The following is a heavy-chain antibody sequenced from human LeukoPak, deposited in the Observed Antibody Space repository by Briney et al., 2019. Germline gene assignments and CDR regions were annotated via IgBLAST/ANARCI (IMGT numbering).Heavy chain of an antibody. CDR1: GFTFKDYT. J-gene: IGHJ4*02. V-gene: IGHV3-21*01. CDR2: VSFGSSYI. D-gene: IGHD3-22*01. CDR3: AREGPLYYYDSSGYQGLDY. Sequence: PGGSLRLSCAASGFTFKDYTMNWVRQSPGKGLQWVSYVSFGSSYISYADSLKGRFTISRDNSKDTLYLQMNSLRVEDTAVYYCAREGPLYYYDSSGYQGLDYWGQGTLVTVSS.